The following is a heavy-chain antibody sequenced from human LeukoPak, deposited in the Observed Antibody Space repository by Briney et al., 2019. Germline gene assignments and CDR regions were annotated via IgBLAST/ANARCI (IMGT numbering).Heavy chain of an antibody. D-gene: IGHD2-15*01. CDR3: ARPYCSGDNCHSYFDH. V-gene: IGHV7-4-1*02. CDR1: GYTFTSYA. J-gene: IGHJ4*02. CDR2: INTNTANP. Sequence: GASVKVSCKASGYTFTSYAMNWVRQAPGQGLEWMGWINTNTANPTYAQGFTGRFVFSVDTSVTTAYLQISRLKAEDTAVYYCARPYCSGDNCHSYFDHWGQGTLVTVSS.